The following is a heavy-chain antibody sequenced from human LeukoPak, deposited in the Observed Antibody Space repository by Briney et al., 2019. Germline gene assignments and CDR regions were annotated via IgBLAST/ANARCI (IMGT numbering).Heavy chain of an antibody. CDR3: TSFYYYGSGSYYNVYGAFDI. V-gene: IGHV3-49*04. CDR1: GFTFGDYA. J-gene: IGHJ3*02. D-gene: IGHD3-10*01. Sequence: GGSLRLSCTASGFTFGDYAMSWVRQAPGKWLEWVGFIRSKAYGGTTEYAASVKGRFTISRDDSKSIAYLQMNSLKTEDTAVYYCTSFYYYGSGSYYNVYGAFDIWGQGTMVTVSS. CDR2: IRSKAYGGTT.